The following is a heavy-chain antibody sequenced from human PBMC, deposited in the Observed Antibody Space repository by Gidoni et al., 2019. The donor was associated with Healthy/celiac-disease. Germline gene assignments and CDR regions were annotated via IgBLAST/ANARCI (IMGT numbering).Heavy chain of an antibody. CDR2: ISSSSSYI. CDR1: GFTFSSYS. V-gene: IGHV3-21*01. J-gene: IGHJ4*02. Sequence: EVQLVESGGGLVKPGGSLILSCTASGFTFSSYSMNWVRQAPGKVLEWVSSISSSSSYIYYADSVKGRFTISRDNAKNSLYLQMNSLRAEDTAVYYCAREGIAPFDYWGQGTLVTVSS. D-gene: IGHD6-13*01. CDR3: AREGIAPFDY.